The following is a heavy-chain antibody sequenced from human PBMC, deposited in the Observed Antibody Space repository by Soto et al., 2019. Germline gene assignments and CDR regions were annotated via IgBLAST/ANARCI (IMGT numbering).Heavy chain of an antibody. CDR1: GYTFTSYG. D-gene: IGHD6-19*01. Sequence: ASVKVSCKASGYTFTSYGISWVRQAPGQGLEWMGWISAYNGNTNYAQKLQGRVTMTTDTSTSTAYMELRILRSDDTAVYYCARDDIAVAGTQFDYWGQGTLVTVSS. J-gene: IGHJ4*02. V-gene: IGHV1-18*01. CDR3: ARDDIAVAGTQFDY. CDR2: ISAYNGNT.